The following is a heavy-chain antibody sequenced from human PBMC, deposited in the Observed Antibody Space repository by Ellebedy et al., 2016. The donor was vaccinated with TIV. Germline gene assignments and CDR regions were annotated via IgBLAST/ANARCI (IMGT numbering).Heavy chain of an antibody. D-gene: IGHD6-19*01. CDR3: ARTSYSSRWYYFDY. CDR2: IFPGDSDT. J-gene: IGHJ4*02. V-gene: IGHV5-51*01. Sequence: GGSLRLSCKGSGYSFTSYWIGWVRRMPGKGLEWMGIIFPGDSDTRYSPSFQGQVTISADKSINTAYLQWSSLKASDTAMYYCARTSYSSRWYYFDYWGQGTLVTVSS. CDR1: GYSFTSYW.